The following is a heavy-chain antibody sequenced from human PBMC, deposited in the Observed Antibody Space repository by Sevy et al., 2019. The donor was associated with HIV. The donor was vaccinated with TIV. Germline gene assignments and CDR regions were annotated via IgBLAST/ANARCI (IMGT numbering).Heavy chain of an antibody. V-gene: IGHV3-33*01. J-gene: IGHJ4*02. CDR3: ARDVRGEGIRTGDLDY. D-gene: IGHD3-10*02. CDR2: IWNDGSNK. Sequence: GGSLRLSCAASGFTFSNYGMQWVRQAPGKGLEWVALIWNDGSNKYYADSVKGRFTTSRDNSSSTLYLQMNSLRAEDTGVYYCARDVRGEGIRTGDLDYWGQGTLVTVSS. CDR1: GFTFSNYG.